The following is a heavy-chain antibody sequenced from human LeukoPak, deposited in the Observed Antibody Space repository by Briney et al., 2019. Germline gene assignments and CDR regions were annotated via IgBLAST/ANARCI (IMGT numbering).Heavy chain of an antibody. D-gene: IGHD6-6*01. CDR2: ISAYNGNT. V-gene: IGHV1-18*01. CDR1: GYTFTSYG. CDR3: AREGQLAHYPGYYYYGMDV. J-gene: IGHJ6*02. Sequence: GASVKVSCKASGYTFTSYGISWVRQAPGQGLEWMGWISAYNGNTNYAQKLQGRVTMTTDTSTSTAYMELRSLRSDDTAVYYCAREGQLAHYPGYYYYGMDVWGQGTTVTVSS.